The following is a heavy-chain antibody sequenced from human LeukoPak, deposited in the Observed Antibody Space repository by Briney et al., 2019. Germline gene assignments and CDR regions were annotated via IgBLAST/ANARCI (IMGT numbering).Heavy chain of an antibody. V-gene: IGHV1-18*04. D-gene: IGHD2/OR15-2a*01. Sequence: ASVKVSCKASGYTFVSYGITWVRQAPGQGLEWMGWISVYNGDTKYAQNLQGRVTLTTDTSTSTAYMELRSLRSDDTAVYYCARSRMYYYYMDVWGKGTTVTVSS. CDR3: ARSRMYYYYMDV. CDR1: GYTFVSYG. CDR2: ISVYNGDT. J-gene: IGHJ6*03.